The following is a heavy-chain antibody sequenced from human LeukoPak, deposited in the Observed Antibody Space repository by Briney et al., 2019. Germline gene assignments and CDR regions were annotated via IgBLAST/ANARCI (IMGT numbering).Heavy chain of an antibody. J-gene: IGHJ4*02. CDR1: GYTLTELS. Sequence: ASVKVSCKVSGYTLTELSMHWVRQAPGKGLEWMGGFDPEDVETIYAQKFQGRVTMTEDTSTDTAYMELSSLRSEDTAVYYCATDLSGYCSSTSCHGGGDYWGQGTLVTVSS. CDR3: ATDLSGYCSSTSCHGGGDY. V-gene: IGHV1-24*01. CDR2: FDPEDVET. D-gene: IGHD2-2*01.